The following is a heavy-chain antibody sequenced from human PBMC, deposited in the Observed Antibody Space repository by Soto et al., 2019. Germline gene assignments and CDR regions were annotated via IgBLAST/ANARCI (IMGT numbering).Heavy chain of an antibody. CDR2: IHYNGST. D-gene: IGHD4-17*01. J-gene: IGHJ6*02. CDR3: ARCDYGYGMDV. Sequence: SETLSLTCAVYGGSFSNYYWSWIRQPPGKGLEWIGRIHYNGSTYYNPSLKSRLTISVDTSKTQFSLKLSSVTAADTAVYYCARCDYGYGMDVSGQGTTVTVSS. CDR1: GGSFSNYY. V-gene: IGHV4-34*01.